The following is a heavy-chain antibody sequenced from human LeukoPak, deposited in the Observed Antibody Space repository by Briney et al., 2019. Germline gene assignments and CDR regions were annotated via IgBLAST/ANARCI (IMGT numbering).Heavy chain of an antibody. V-gene: IGHV1-69*04. CDR3: ARGRGKQNFDY. CDR2: IIPILGIA. J-gene: IGHJ4*02. CDR1: GGTFSSYA. D-gene: IGHD3-16*01. Sequence: GASVKVSCKASGGTFSSYAISWVRQAPGQGLEWMGRIIPILGIANYAQKFQGRVTITADKSTSTAYMELSSLRSEDTAVYYCARGRGKQNFDYWGQGTLVTVSS.